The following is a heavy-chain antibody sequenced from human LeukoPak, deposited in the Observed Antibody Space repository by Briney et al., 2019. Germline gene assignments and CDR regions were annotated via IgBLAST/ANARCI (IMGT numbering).Heavy chain of an antibody. CDR2: IDNDGSDT. D-gene: IGHD5-12*01. CDR1: GFTFRSYW. J-gene: IGHJ3*01. Sequence: GGSLRLSCAASGFTFRSYWIHWVGHAPGKGLVWVGRIDNDGSDTIYADSVKGRFTVSRDNAKNTLYLQMNSLRAEDTAVYFCARGGFSHGFDVWGQGTVVTVSS. V-gene: IGHV3-74*01. CDR3: ARGGFSHGFDV.